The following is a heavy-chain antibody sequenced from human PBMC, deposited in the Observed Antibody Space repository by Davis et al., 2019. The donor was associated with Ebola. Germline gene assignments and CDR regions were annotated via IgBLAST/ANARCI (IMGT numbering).Heavy chain of an antibody. V-gene: IGHV1-69*13. CDR3: ARSVRVWSFDY. CDR2: IIPIFGTA. Sequence: AASVKVSCKASGYTLISYGISWVRQAPGQGLEWMGGIIPIFGTANYAQKFQGRVTITADESTSTAYMELSSLRSEDTAVYYCARSVRVWSFDYWGQGTLVTVSS. CDR1: GYTLISYG. D-gene: IGHD6-13*01. J-gene: IGHJ4*02.